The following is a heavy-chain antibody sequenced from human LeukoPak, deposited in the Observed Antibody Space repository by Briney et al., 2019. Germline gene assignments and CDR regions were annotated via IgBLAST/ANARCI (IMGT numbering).Heavy chain of an antibody. J-gene: IGHJ4*02. CDR2: ISASGGST. Sequence: PGGSLRLSCAASGFTFSSYAMSWVRQAPGKGLAWVSAISASGGSTYYADSVKGRFTISRDNSKNTLYLQMNSLRAEDTAVYYCAKGTSLYYDSSAYYNYWGQGTLVTVSS. CDR1: GFTFSSYA. D-gene: IGHD3-22*01. V-gene: IGHV3-23*01. CDR3: AKGTSLYYDSSAYYNY.